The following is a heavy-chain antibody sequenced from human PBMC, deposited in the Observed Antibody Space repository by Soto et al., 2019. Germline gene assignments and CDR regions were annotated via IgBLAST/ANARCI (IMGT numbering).Heavy chain of an antibody. D-gene: IGHD3-22*01. J-gene: IGHJ1*01. CDR3: AKDFRYDSSGYYS. V-gene: IGHV3-23*01. CDR1: GFTFSSYA. CDR2: ISGSGGST. Sequence: PVGSLRLSCAASGFTFSSYAMSWVRQAPGKGLEWVSAISGSGGSTYYADSVKGRFTISRDNSKNTLYLQMNSLRAEDTAVYYCAKDFRYDSSGYYSWGQGTLVTVSS.